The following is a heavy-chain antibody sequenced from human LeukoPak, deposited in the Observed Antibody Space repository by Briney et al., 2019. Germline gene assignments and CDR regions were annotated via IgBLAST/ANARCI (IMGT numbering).Heavy chain of an antibody. CDR3: ARELVSGWYMRRYFDY. J-gene: IGHJ4*02. Sequence: PSQTLSLTCAVSGGSISSGSYSWSWIRQPPGKGLEWIGYIYPRGSTYYNPSLKSRVILSLDKSANQFSLNLSSVTAADTAVYYCARELVSGWYMRRYFDYWGQGTLVTVSS. CDR1: GGSISSGSYS. D-gene: IGHD6-19*01. V-gene: IGHV4-30-2*01. CDR2: IYPRGST.